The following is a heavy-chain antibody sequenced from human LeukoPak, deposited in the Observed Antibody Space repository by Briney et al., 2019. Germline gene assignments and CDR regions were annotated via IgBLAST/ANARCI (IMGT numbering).Heavy chain of an antibody. CDR3: AGYSYCSTTSCSPDY. CDR1: GGSISSSSHY. V-gene: IGHV4-39*01. Sequence: SETLSLTCTVSGGSISSSSHYWGWIRQPPGKGLEWIGSVYYSGSTYYNPSLKSRVTISVDTSNNQFSLKLSSVTAADTAVHYCAGYSYCSTTSCSPDYWGQGTLVTVSS. CDR2: VYYSGST. D-gene: IGHD2-2*01. J-gene: IGHJ4*02.